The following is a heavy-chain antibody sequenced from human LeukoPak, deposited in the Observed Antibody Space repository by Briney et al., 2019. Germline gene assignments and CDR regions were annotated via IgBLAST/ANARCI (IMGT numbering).Heavy chain of an antibody. Sequence: SETLSLTCAVYGGSFSGYYWSWIRQPPGKGLEWIGEINHSGSTNYNPSLKSRVTISVDTSKNQFSLKLSSVTAADTAVYYCARRLRWLFYYFDYWGQGTLVTVSS. V-gene: IGHV4-34*01. CDR1: GGSFSGYY. CDR3: ARRLRWLFYYFDY. D-gene: IGHD5-24*01. J-gene: IGHJ4*02. CDR2: INHSGST.